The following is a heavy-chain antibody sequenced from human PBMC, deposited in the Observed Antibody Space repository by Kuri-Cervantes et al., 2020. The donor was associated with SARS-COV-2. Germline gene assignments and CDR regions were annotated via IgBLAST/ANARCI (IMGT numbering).Heavy chain of an antibody. Sequence: SETLSLTCTVSGGSISSYYWSWIRQPPGKGLEWIGYIYYSGSTNYNPSLKSRVTISVDTSKNQFSLKLSSVTAADTAVYYCARLLLGRLQVASFDYWGQGTLVTVSS. J-gene: IGHJ4*02. CDR3: ARLLLGRLQVASFDY. CDR2: IYYSGST. V-gene: IGHV4-59*01. D-gene: IGHD3-16*01. CDR1: GGSISSYY.